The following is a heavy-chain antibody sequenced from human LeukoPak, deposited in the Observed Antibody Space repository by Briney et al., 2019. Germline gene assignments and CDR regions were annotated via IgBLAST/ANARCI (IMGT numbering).Heavy chain of an antibody. V-gene: IGHV3-7*03. Sequence: PGGSLRLSCTISGFNVYDAWMNWARQAPGKGLEWVASINHNGNVNYYVDSVKGRFTISRDNAKNSLYLQMSNLRAEDTAVYFCARGGGLDVWGQGATVTVSS. D-gene: IGHD3-16*01. CDR3: ARGGGLDV. CDR1: GFNVYDAW. CDR2: INHNGNVN. J-gene: IGHJ6*02.